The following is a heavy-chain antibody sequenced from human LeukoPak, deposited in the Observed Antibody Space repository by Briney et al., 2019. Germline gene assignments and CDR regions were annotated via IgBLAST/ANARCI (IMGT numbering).Heavy chain of an antibody. CDR3: AKEWDV. J-gene: IGHJ6*02. V-gene: IGHV3-23*01. CDR2: ISGIGDST. CDR1: GFTFSNYA. Sequence: GGSLRLSCAVSGFTFSNYAMSWVRQAPGKGLEWVSVISGIGDSTFYADSVKGRFTISKDNSKNTLYLQMNSLRAEDTAVYYRAKEWDVWGQGTTVTVSS.